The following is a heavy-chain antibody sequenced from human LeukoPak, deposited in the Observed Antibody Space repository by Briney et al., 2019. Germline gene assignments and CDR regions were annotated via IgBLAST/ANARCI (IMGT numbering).Heavy chain of an antibody. Sequence: LETLSLTCAVYGGSFSGYYWSWIRQPPGKGLEWIGEINHSGSTNYNPSLKSRVTISVDTSKNQFSLKLSSVTAADTAVYYCARVRLTTVTDYWGQGTLVTVSS. J-gene: IGHJ4*02. V-gene: IGHV4-34*01. CDR3: ARVRLTTVTDY. CDR1: GGSFSGYY. CDR2: INHSGST. D-gene: IGHD4-17*01.